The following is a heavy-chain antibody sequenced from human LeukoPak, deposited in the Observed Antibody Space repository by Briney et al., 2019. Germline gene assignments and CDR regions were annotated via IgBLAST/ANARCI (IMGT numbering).Heavy chain of an antibody. CDR1: GGTFSDFP. D-gene: IGHD5-18*01. Sequence: ASVKVSCKASGGTFSDFPISWVRQAPGQGLEWMGWISAYNGNTNYAQKLQGRVTMTTDTSTSTAYMELRSLRSDDTAVYYCARASGYSYGFAGNHDYWGQGTLVTVSS. J-gene: IGHJ4*02. CDR2: ISAYNGNT. CDR3: ARASGYSYGFAGNHDY. V-gene: IGHV1-18*01.